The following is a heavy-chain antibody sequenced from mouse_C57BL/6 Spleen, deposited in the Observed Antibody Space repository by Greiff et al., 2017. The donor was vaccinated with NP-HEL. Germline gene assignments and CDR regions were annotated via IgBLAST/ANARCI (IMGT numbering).Heavy chain of an antibody. CDR3: ARAEAQALFAY. V-gene: IGHV1-69*01. CDR1: GYTFTSYW. CDR2: IDPSDSYT. Sequence: VQLQQPGAELVMPGASVKLSCKASGYTFTSYWMHWVKQRPGQGLEWIGEIDPSDSYTNYNQKFKGKSTLTVDKSSSTAYMQLSSLTSEDSAVYYCARAEAQALFAYWGQGTLVTVSA. J-gene: IGHJ3*01. D-gene: IGHD3-2*02.